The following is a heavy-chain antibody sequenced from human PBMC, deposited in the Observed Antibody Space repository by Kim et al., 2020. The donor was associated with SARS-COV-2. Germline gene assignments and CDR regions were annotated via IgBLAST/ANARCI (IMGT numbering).Heavy chain of an antibody. Sequence: KSRVTLSVDTSKNQFSRKLSSVTAADTAVYYCARQMGITIFGVVIEDAFDIWGQGTMVTVSS. CDR3: ARQMGITIFGVVIEDAFDI. V-gene: IGHV4-39*01. J-gene: IGHJ3*02. D-gene: IGHD3-3*01.